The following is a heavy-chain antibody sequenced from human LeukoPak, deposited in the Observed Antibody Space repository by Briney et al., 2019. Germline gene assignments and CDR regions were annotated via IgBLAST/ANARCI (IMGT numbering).Heavy chain of an antibody. V-gene: IGHV4-4*02. J-gene: IGHJ5*02. CDR3: ARGATYYYGSGSYPFDP. D-gene: IGHD3-10*01. CDR1: GGSISSSNW. Sequence: SETLSLTCAVSGGSISSSNWWSWVRQPPGKGLEWIGEIYHSGSTNYNPSLKSRVTISVDKSKNQFSLKLSSVTAADTAVYYCARGATYYYGSGSYPFDPWGQGTLVTVSS. CDR2: IYHSGST.